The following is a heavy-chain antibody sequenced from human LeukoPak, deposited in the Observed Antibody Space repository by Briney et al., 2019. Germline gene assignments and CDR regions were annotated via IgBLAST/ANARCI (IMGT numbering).Heavy chain of an antibody. V-gene: IGHV3-23*01. CDR3: AKTAYSLNYNYNYMDV. CDR1: GFLLSCCA. Sequence: GGSLRLSCAGSGFLLSCCAMAWVRPAPGGGLEWVSVISGSGGTIYYADSVKGRFTISRDNSKNTMYMQINSLRAEDTATYYCAKTAYSLNYNYNYMDVWGKGTTVTVSS. J-gene: IGHJ6*03. CDR2: ISGSGGTI. D-gene: IGHD3-10*01.